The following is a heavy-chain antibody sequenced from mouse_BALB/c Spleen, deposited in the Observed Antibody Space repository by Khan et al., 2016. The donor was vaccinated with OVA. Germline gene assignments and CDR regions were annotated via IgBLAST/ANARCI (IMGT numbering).Heavy chain of an antibody. Sequence: EVKLLESGPGLVKPSQTVSLTCTVTGISITSGNYRWSWIRQFPGNKLEWIGNIYYSGTVTYNPSLTSRTTITRDTSKNQFFLEMNSLTAEYTATYCCARDYGSLYWFFDVRGAGTTVTVSS. D-gene: IGHD1-1*01. V-gene: IGHV3-5*02. CDR2: IYYSGTV. J-gene: IGHJ1*01. CDR1: GISITSGNYR. CDR3: ARDYGSLYWFFDV.